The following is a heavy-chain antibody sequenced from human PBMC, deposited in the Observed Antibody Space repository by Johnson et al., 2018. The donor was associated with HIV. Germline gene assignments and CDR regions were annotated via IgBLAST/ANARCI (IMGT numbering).Heavy chain of an antibody. D-gene: IGHD2-2*01. CDR2: ISGSGVST. CDR3: AIVPAAPKIDAFDI. J-gene: IGHJ3*02. V-gene: IGHV3-23*04. CDR1: GFTFSSYA. Sequence: EQLVESGGGLVQPGGYLRLSCAASGFTFSSYAMSWVRQAPGKGLAWVSAISGSGVSTYYADYVKGRFTISRDNSKNTLYLQMNSLRAEDTAVYYCAIVPAAPKIDAFDIWGQGTMVTVSS.